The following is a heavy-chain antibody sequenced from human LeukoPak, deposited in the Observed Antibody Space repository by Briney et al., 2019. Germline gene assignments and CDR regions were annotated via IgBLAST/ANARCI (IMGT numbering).Heavy chain of an antibody. V-gene: IGHV3-23*01. J-gene: IGHJ5*02. CDR1: GFTFSSYA. D-gene: IGHD3-10*01. CDR2: ISGSGGST. Sequence: PGGSLRLSCAASGFTFSSYAMSWVRQAPGKGLEWVSAISGSGGSTYYADSVKGRFTISRDNSKNTLYLQMNSLRAEDTAVYYCAKSLLLWLGESLDRGNWFDPWGQGTLVTVSS. CDR3: AKSLLLWLGESLDRGNWFDP.